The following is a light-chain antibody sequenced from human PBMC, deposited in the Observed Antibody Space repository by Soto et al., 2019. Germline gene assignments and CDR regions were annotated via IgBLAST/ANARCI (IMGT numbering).Light chain of an antibody. CDR2: GSS. J-gene: IGKJ1*01. CDR1: QIVSNNN. Sequence: VLTQSPGTLSLSPGERATLSCRASQIVSNNNLAWYRQRPGQAPRLLIYGSSSRATGIPDRFSGSGSGTDFTLTISRLEPEDFAVYYCQQYSDSPAFGQGTNVDIK. V-gene: IGKV3-20*01. CDR3: QQYSDSPA.